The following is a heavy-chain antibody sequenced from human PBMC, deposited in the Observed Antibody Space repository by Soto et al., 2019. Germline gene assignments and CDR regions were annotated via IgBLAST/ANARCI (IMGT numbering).Heavy chain of an antibody. CDR1: GFTFSSYA. CDR2: ISGGSGGGT. Sequence: PGGSLRLSCAASGFTFSSYAMSWVRQAPGKGLEWVSAISGGSGGGTHYADSVKGRFTISRDSTKNTLYLQLNSLRAEDTAVYYCADDHYGMDVWGQGTTVTVSS. V-gene: IGHV3-23*01. CDR3: ADDHYGMDV. D-gene: IGHD1-1*01. J-gene: IGHJ6*02.